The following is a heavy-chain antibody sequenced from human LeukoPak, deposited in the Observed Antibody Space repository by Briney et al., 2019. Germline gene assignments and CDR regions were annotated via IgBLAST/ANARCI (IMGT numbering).Heavy chain of an antibody. CDR2: ISGSGGST. Sequence: GGSLRLSCAASGFTFSSYAMSWVRQAPGKGLEWVSAISGSGGSTYYADSVKGRFTISRDNSKNTLYLQMNGLRAEDTAVYYCAKVRPKHVMVRGVIRLDDALDIWGQGTMVTVSS. D-gene: IGHD3-10*01. CDR1: GFTFSSYA. V-gene: IGHV3-23*01. CDR3: AKVRPKHVMVRGVIRLDDALDI. J-gene: IGHJ3*02.